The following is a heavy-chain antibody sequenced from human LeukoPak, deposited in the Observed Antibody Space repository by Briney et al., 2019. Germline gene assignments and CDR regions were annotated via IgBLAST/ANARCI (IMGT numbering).Heavy chain of an antibody. CDR1: GYTFTSYA. D-gene: IGHD2-15*01. CDR3: ARSGPCSGGSCYYNYFDY. V-gene: IGHV1-3*01. Sequence: GESLKISCKASGYTFTSYAMHWVRQAPGQRLEWMGWINAGNGNTKYSQKFQGRVTITRDTSASTAYMELSSLRSEDTAVYYCARSGPCSGGSCYYNYFDYWGQGTLVTVSS. CDR2: INAGNGNT. J-gene: IGHJ4*02.